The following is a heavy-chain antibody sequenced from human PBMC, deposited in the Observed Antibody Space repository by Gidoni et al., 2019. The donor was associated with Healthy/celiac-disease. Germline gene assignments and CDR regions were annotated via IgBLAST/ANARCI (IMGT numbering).Heavy chain of an antibody. CDR3: AKDPEGGGDSPSDY. J-gene: IGHJ4*02. CDR1: GFTFSSYA. D-gene: IGHD2-21*01. V-gene: IGHV3-23*01. CDR2: ISGSGGST. Sequence: EVHLLESGGGLVQPGGSLRLSCAPSGFTFSSYAMSWVRQAPGKGLEGVSAISGSGGSTYYADSVKCRFTISRDNSKNTLYLQMNSLRAEDTAVYYCAKDPEGGGDSPSDYWGQGTLVTVSS.